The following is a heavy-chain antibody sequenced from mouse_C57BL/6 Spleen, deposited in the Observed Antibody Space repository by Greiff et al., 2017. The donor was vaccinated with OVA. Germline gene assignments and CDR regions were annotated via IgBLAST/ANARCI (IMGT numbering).Heavy chain of an antibody. CDR3: VRGGGLQYY. V-gene: IGHV10-1*01. CDR1: GFSFNTYA. J-gene: IGHJ2*01. Sequence: GGGLVQPKGSLKLSCAASGFSFNTYAMNWVRQAPGKGLEWVALIRSKSNNYATYYADSVKDRFTISRDDSESMLYLQMNNLKTEDTAMYYCVRGGGLQYYWGQGTTLTVSS. D-gene: IGHD2-2*01. CDR2: IRSKSNNYAT.